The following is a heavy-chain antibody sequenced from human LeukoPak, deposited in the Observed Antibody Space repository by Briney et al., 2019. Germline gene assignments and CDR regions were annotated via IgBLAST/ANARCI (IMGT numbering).Heavy chain of an antibody. J-gene: IGHJ4*02. V-gene: IGHV1-2*02. CDR3: ARDRGYCSSSTCRPGGY. CDR1: GYTFTGYY. CDR2: IHPNSGGT. Sequence: ASVKLSCKASGYTFTGYYMHWVRQAPGQGLEWMGWIHPNSGGTNYAQKFQGRVTMTRDTSISTAYMEVSRLRSDDTAVYYCARDRGYCSSSTCRPGGYWGQGTLVTVSS. D-gene: IGHD2-2*01.